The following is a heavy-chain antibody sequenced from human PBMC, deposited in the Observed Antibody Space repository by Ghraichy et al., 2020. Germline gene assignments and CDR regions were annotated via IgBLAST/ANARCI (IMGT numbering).Heavy chain of an antibody. D-gene: IGHD6-13*01. CDR1: GFTFSSYW. Sequence: GGSLRLSCAASGFTFSSYWMSWVRQAPGKGLEWVANIKQDGSEKYYVDSVKGRFTISRDNAKNSLYLQMNSLRAEDTAVYYCARAGRGIAAAGTNWGQGTLVTVSS. CDR3: ARAGRGIAAAGTN. V-gene: IGHV3-7*03. J-gene: IGHJ4*02. CDR2: IKQDGSEK.